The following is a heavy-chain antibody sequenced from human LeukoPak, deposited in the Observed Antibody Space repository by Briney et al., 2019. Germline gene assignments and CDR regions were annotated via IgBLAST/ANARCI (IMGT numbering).Heavy chain of an antibody. CDR1: GGSISSYY. V-gene: IGHV4-59*01. J-gene: IGHJ3*02. D-gene: IGHD2-21*02. CDR3: ARFLRYCGGDCYSEGAFDI. Sequence: SETLSLICTVSGGSISSYYWSWIRQPPGKGLEWIGHIYYCGSTNFNLSLKSRVTISVDTSKNQCSLKLSSVTAADTAVYYCARFLRYCGGDCYSEGAFDIWGQGTMVTVSS. CDR2: IYYCGST.